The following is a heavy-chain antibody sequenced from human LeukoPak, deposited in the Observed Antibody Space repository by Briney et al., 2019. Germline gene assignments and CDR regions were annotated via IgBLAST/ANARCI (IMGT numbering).Heavy chain of an antibody. CDR1: GGSFSGYY. D-gene: IGHD2-15*01. CDR3: ARGRSRVVAAKYYFDY. CDR2: INHSGST. Sequence: SETLSLTCAVYGGSFSGYYWSWIRQPPGKGLEWIGEINHSGSTNYNPSLKSRVTISVETSKNQFSLKLSSVTAADTAVYYCARGRSRVVAAKYYFDYWGQGTLVTVSS. V-gene: IGHV4-34*01. J-gene: IGHJ4*02.